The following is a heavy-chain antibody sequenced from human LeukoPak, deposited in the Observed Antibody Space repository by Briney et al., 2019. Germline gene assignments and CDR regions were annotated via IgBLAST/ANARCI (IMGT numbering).Heavy chain of an antibody. Sequence: GGSLRLSCAASGFTFSSYAMSWVRQAPGKGLEWVSSISGSGGTAYYADSVKGRFTISRDNSKNTLYLQMNSLRAEDTAVYYCAKSTGYSYGYERINLYYFDYWGQGTLVTVSS. J-gene: IGHJ4*02. D-gene: IGHD5-18*01. CDR2: ISGSGGTA. V-gene: IGHV3-23*01. CDR3: AKSTGYSYGYERINLYYFDY. CDR1: GFTFSSYA.